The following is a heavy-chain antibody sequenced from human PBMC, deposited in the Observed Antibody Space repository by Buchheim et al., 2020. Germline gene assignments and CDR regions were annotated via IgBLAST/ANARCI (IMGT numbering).Heavy chain of an antibody. CDR3: ARDSSSSETGDWFDP. Sequence: EVQLVESGGGLVKPGGSLRLSCAASGFTFSSYSMNWVRQAPGKGLEWVSSISSSSSYIYYADSVKGRFTISRDNAKNSLYLQMNSLRAEDTAVYYCARDSSSSETGDWFDPWGQGTL. V-gene: IGHV3-21*01. J-gene: IGHJ5*02. CDR2: ISSSSSYI. D-gene: IGHD6-6*01. CDR1: GFTFSSYS.